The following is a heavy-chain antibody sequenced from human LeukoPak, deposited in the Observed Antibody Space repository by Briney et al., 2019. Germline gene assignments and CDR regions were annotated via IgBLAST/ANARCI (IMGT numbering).Heavy chain of an antibody. CDR3: ARDFVTPIMITFGGVLDY. J-gene: IGHJ4*02. CDR2: ISAYNGNT. D-gene: IGHD3-16*01. V-gene: IGHV1-18*01. CDR1: GYTFTSYG. Sequence: EASVKVSCKASGYTFTSYGISWVRQAPGQGLEWMGWISAYNGNTNYAQKLQGRVTMTTDTSTGTAYMELRSLRSDDTAVYYCARDFVTPIMITFGGVLDYWGQGTLVAVSS.